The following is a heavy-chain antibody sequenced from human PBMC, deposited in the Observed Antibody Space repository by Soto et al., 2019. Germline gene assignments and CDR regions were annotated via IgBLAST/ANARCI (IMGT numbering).Heavy chain of an antibody. Sequence: QVQLVESGGGLVKPGGSLRLSCVASGFTFSDYYMSWIRQAPGKGLEWVSYISSSVSTIYYADSVKGRFTISRDNAKNSLYQQMNSLRAEDTAVYYCARDLAVETYYFDYWGQGPLVTVSS. CDR1: GFTFSDYY. CDR2: ISSSVSTI. D-gene: IGHD6-19*01. J-gene: IGHJ4*02. V-gene: IGHV3-11*01. CDR3: ARDLAVETYYFDY.